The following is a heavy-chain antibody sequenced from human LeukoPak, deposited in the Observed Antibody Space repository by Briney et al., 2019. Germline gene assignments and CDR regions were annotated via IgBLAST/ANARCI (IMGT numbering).Heavy chain of an antibody. CDR2: IKEDGSES. V-gene: IGHV3-7*01. D-gene: IGHD1-14*01. CDR3: ARDWYRSYDY. Sequence: RGSLRLSCRVTGFRFSTYWMSWVRQAPGKGLEWVANIKEDGSESFYMDSLRGRFSISRDNANNLLYLQLNSLRPEDTAVYYCARDWYRSYDYWGQGTVVTVSS. J-gene: IGHJ4*02. CDR1: GFRFSTYW.